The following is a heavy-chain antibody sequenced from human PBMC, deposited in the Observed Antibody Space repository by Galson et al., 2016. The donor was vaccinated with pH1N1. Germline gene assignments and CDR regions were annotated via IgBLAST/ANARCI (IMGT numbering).Heavy chain of an antibody. Sequence: SLRLSCAASGFIFSDYWMSWVRQAPGKGLEWVAKINQDGSRKYYLDSMKGRCTIPRDNAENSLSLQMNSLRVEDTALYYCATEDYYASLYWGQGILVTVSS. D-gene: IGHD1-26*01. J-gene: IGHJ4*02. CDR3: ATEDYYASLY. CDR2: INQDGSRK. V-gene: IGHV3-7*01. CDR1: GFIFSDYW.